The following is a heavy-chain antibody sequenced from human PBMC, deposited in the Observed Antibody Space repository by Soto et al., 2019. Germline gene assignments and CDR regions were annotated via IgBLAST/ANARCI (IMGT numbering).Heavy chain of an antibody. CDR2: IYPGDSDT. J-gene: IGHJ4*02. V-gene: IGHV5-51*01. CDR1: GYSFTSYW. Sequence: PGESLKISCKGSGYSFTSYWIGWVRQMPGKGLEWMGIIYPGDSDTRYSPSFQGQVTISADKSISTAYLQWSSLKASDTAMYYCARQALAYCGGDCPLGYWGQGTLVTVSS. CDR3: ARQALAYCGGDCPLGY. D-gene: IGHD2-21*02.